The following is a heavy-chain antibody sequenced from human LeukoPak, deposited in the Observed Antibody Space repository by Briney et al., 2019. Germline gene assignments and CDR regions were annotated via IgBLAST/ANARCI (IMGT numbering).Heavy chain of an antibody. V-gene: IGHV3-23*01. J-gene: IGHJ4*02. D-gene: IGHD4-17*01. CDR3: AKVRMTTVTKSRLGDY. CDR1: GFTFSSYA. Sequence: PGGSLRLSCAASGFTFSSYAMSWVRQAPAKGLEWVSAISGSGGSTYYADSVKGRFTISRDNSKNTLYLQMNSLRAEDTAVYYCAKVRMTTVTKSRLGDYWGQGTLVTVSS. CDR2: ISGSGGST.